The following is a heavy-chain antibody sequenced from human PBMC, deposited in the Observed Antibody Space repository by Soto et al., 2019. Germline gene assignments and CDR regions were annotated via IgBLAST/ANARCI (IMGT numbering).Heavy chain of an antibody. D-gene: IGHD3-10*01. CDR1: GGSISSYY. CDR2: IYYSGST. Sequence: WETLSLTCTVSGGSISSYYWSWIRQPPGKGLEWIGYIYYSGSTNYNPSLKSRVTISVDTSKNQFSLKLSSVTAADTAVYYCARAVEGDYYGSGSYHGGLFDYWGRGTLVTVSS. V-gene: IGHV4-59*01. CDR3: ARAVEGDYYGSGSYHGGLFDY. J-gene: IGHJ4*02.